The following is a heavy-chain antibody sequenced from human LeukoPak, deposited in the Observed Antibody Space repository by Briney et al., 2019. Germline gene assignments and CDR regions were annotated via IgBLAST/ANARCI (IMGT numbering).Heavy chain of an antibody. CDR1: GFTFSSYA. CDR3: AKSRVSSIYGSYDY. Sequence: PGRSLRLSCAASGFTFSSYAMSWVRQAPGKGLDWVSAISGSGGTTSYADSVKGRFTSSRDISKNTLYLQMNSLRAEDTAIYYCAKSRVSSIYGSYDYWGQGTLVTVSS. V-gene: IGHV3-23*01. J-gene: IGHJ4*02. CDR2: ISGSGGTT. D-gene: IGHD3-10*01.